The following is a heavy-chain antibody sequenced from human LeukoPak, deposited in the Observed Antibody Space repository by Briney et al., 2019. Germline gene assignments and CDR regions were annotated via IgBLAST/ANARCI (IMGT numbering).Heavy chain of an antibody. CDR1: GGSISSYY. Sequence: SETLSLTCTVSGGSISSYYWSWIRQPPGKGLEWIGYIYYSGSTNYNPSLKSRVTISVDTSKNQFSLKLSSVTAADTAVYCCARALCSSTSCYYYYGMDVWGKGTTVTVSS. V-gene: IGHV4-59*01. CDR3: ARALCSSTSCYYYYGMDV. J-gene: IGHJ6*04. CDR2: IYYSGST. D-gene: IGHD2-2*01.